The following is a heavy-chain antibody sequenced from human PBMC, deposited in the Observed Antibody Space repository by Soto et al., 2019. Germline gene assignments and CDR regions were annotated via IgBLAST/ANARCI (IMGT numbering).Heavy chain of an antibody. CDR1: GGSVSSTSYF. CDR3: ARNYFYYYFALDV. Sequence: SETLSLTCTVSGGSVSSTSYFWGWIRQPPGKGLEWIGSINYSGSTYYKSSLKSRVTISVDTSKNQFSLRLSSVTAADTAVYYCARNYFYYYFALDVWGQGTTVTVSS. CDR2: INYSGST. D-gene: IGHD1-7*01. V-gene: IGHV4-39*01. J-gene: IGHJ6*02.